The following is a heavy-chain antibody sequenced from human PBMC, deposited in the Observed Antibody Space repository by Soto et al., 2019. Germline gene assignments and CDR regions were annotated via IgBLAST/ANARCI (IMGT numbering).Heavy chain of an antibody. V-gene: IGHV3-53*01. CDR3: AKGGPGASSGLFES. CDR1: GFIVTSNY. D-gene: IGHD3-10*01. Sequence: LRLSCAASGFIVTSNYMSWVRQAPGKGLEWVSVIYSDGTTNYAESVKGRFTISRDKSKNTVFLQMSSLRAEDTAVYYCAKGGPGASSGLFESWGQGTLVTVS. CDR2: IYSDGTT. J-gene: IGHJ4*02.